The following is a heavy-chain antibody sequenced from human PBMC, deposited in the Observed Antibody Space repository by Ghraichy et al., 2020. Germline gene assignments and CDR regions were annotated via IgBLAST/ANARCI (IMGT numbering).Heavy chain of an antibody. CDR1: GGSINNYY. CDR3: ARLPYNSDSRDSDWAYYFDS. V-gene: IGHV4-59*08. CDR2: IYDSGSI. J-gene: IGHJ4*02. D-gene: IGHD3-9*01. Sequence: SETLSLTCTVSGGSINNYYWSWIRQPPGKGLEWIGYIYDSGSINYNPSLESRVTISVDRSKNQFSLKLTSVTAADTAVYFCARLPYNSDSRDSDWAYYFDSWGQGTLVTVSS.